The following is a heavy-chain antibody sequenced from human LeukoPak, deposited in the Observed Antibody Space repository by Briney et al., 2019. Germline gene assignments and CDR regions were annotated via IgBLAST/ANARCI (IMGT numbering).Heavy chain of an antibody. CDR3: ARTERYSSGLIDY. V-gene: IGHV3-74*01. J-gene: IGHJ4*02. D-gene: IGHD6-19*01. CDR1: GFTFSSYW. CDR2: INSDGSST. Sequence: PGGSLRLSCAASGFTFSSYWMHWVRQAPGKGLVWVSRINSDGSSTSYADSVKGRFTISRDNAKNTLYLQMNSRRGDDTAVYYCARTERYSSGLIDYWGQETLVSVSS.